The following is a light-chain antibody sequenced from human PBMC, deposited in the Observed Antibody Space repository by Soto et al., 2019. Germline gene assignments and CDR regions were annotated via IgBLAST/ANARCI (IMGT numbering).Light chain of an antibody. Sequence: QSVLTHPPSVSAAPGQKVTISCSGSSSNIGNNYVSWYQQLPGTAPKLLIYDNNKRPSGIPDRFSGSKSGTSATLGITGLQTGEEADYYCGTWDSSLSAVVFGGGTKLTVL. CDR1: SSNIGNNY. J-gene: IGLJ2*01. CDR3: GTWDSSLSAVV. CDR2: DNN. V-gene: IGLV1-51*01.